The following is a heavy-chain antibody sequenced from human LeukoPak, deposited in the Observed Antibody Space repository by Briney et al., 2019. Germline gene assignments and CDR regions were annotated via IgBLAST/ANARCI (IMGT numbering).Heavy chain of an antibody. D-gene: IGHD5/OR15-5a*01. Sequence: GGSLRLSCAASGFTFSNYWMHWVRQAPGKGLEWISRINSDETSTNYADSVKGRFTISRDNAKNTLYLQMNSLRAEDTAVYYCASRRSTSFDYWGQGTLVTVSS. CDR2: INSDETST. J-gene: IGHJ4*02. CDR1: GFTFSNYW. CDR3: ASRRSTSFDY. V-gene: IGHV3-74*01.